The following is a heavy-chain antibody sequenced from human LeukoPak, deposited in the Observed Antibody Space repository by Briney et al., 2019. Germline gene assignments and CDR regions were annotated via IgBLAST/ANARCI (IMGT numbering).Heavy chain of an antibody. V-gene: IGHV4-30-4*01. D-gene: IGHD3-10*01. CDR3: ARDFGSGSSPRRLFYYYGMDV. CDR1: GGSISSDYY. CDR2: IYYRGST. J-gene: IGHJ6*02. Sequence: KPSQTLSLTCTVSGGSISSDYYWSWIRQPPGKGLEWIGYIYYRGSTYYNPSLESRVVISLDTSKNQFSLNLTSVTAADTAVYYCARDFGSGSSPRRLFYYYGMDVWGLGTTVTVSS.